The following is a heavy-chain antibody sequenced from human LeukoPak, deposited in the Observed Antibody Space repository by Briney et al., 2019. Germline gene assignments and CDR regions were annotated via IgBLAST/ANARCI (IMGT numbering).Heavy chain of an antibody. J-gene: IGHJ4*02. CDR3: AKGNGYSYGRYYFDY. Sequence: PGGSLRLSCAASGFTFSSYAMGWVRQAPGKGLEWVSAITASGDNTYYADSVKGRLTISRDNSKNTLYLQMNSLRADDTAVYYCAKGNGYSYGRYYFDYWGQGTLVTVSS. V-gene: IGHV3-23*01. D-gene: IGHD5-18*01. CDR2: ITASGDNT. CDR1: GFTFSSYA.